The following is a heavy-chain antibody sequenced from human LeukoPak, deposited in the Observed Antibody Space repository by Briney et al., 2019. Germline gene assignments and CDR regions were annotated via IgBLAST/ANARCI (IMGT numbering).Heavy chain of an antibody. J-gene: IGHJ4*02. D-gene: IGHD6-13*01. CDR2: INPNGGGP. CDR3: ARSRSSWSFGY. CDR1: GNIFTGYY. Sequence: ASVKVSCKASGNIFTGYYLHWVRQAPGQGLEWVGWINPNGGGPRFAPKFQGRVTMTRDTSISTAYMELSRLRSDDTAVYYCARSRSSWSFGYWGQGTLVTVSS. V-gene: IGHV1-2*02.